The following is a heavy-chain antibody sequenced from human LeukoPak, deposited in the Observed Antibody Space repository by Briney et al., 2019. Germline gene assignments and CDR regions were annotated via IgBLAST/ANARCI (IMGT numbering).Heavy chain of an antibody. Sequence: SVKVSCKASGGTFSSYAISWVRQAPGQGLEWMGRIIPIFGTANYAQKFQGRVTITTDESTSTAYMELSSLRSEDTAAYYCARVANWNELPDSWGQGTLVTVSS. J-gene: IGHJ4*02. CDR1: GGTFSSYA. V-gene: IGHV1-69*05. CDR3: ARVANWNELPDS. D-gene: IGHD1-1*01. CDR2: IIPIFGTA.